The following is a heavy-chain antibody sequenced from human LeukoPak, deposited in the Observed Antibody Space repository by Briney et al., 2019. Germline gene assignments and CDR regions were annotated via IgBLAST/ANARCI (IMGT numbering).Heavy chain of an antibody. D-gene: IGHD1-1*01. CDR2: ITASGGST. CDR3: ARDYPTSGIVTIFDC. V-gene: IGHV3-23*01. Sequence: GGSLRLSCASSGFTFNNYAMTWVRQAPGKGLEWVSSITASGGSTYCADSVKGRFTISRDNSKNTLYLQMSSLRAEDTAVYYCARDYPTSGIVTIFDCWGQGTRVTVSS. J-gene: IGHJ4*02. CDR1: GFTFNNYA.